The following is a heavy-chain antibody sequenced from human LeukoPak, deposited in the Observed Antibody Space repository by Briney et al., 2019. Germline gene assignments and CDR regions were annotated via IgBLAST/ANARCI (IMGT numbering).Heavy chain of an antibody. D-gene: IGHD6-19*01. Sequence: GGSLRLSCAASGFTFSSYWMHWVRQAPGKGLVWVSRINSDGSSTTYADSVKGRFTISRDNAKNTLYLQMDSLRAEDTAVYYCARVRSSGWSYFDYWGQGTLVTVSS. CDR2: INSDGSST. CDR1: GFTFSSYW. V-gene: IGHV3-74*01. CDR3: ARVRSSGWSYFDY. J-gene: IGHJ4*02.